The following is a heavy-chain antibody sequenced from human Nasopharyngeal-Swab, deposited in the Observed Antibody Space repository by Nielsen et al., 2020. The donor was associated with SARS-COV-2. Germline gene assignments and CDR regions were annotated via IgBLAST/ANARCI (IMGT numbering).Heavy chain of an antibody. Sequence: GESLKISCAASGFTFSSYGMHWVRQAPGKGLEWVANIKQDGSEKYYVDSVKGRFTISRDNAKNSLYLQMNSLRAEDTAVYYCARVRSIAAWIDYWGQGTLVTVSS. CDR2: IKQDGSEK. CDR1: GFTFSSYG. V-gene: IGHV3-7*01. CDR3: ARVRSIAAWIDY. D-gene: IGHD6-6*01. J-gene: IGHJ4*02.